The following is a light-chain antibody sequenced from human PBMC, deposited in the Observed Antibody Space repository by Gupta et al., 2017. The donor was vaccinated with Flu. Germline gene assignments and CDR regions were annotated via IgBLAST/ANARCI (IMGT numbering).Light chain of an antibody. Sequence: PTTLSALGGDTVTMTCQASQTIVIYLNWYQQKPGKAPRLLIYAASSWQSGVPSRFNGSGSGADFTLSISSLQAEDFAAYYCQQRHSPPWTFGQGTKVEIK. CDR1: QTIVIY. V-gene: IGKV1-39*01. CDR3: QQRHSPPWT. CDR2: AAS. J-gene: IGKJ1*01.